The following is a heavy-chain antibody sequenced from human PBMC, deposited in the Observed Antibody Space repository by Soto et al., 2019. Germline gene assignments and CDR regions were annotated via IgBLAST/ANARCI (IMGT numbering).Heavy chain of an antibody. CDR3: VAELDFGKLSVV. CDR1: GDTFKNSV. Sequence: QVQLVQSGVEVKKPGSSVRVSCKASGDTFKNSVISWVRQAPGQGLEWMGGTIPLFGTTDDAQKLQGRLTNTTDESTTTAYMEVSRLKSEDTAVYYCVAELDFGKLSVVWGQGTTVIVSS. D-gene: IGHD3-10*01. V-gene: IGHV1-69*01. CDR2: TIPLFGTT. J-gene: IGHJ6*02.